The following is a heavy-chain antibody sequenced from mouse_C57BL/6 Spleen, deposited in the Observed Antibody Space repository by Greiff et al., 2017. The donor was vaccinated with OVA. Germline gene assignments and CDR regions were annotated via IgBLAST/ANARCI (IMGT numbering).Heavy chain of an antibody. Sequence: HLHHSLSDLSSPCSSFNLSFNSSCYTFTIHFISWVNHRTVHVLEWIVEIYPRIGNTYYNEKFNGKATLTADKSSSTAYMELRSLTSEDSAVYFCERGGYDWFAYWGKGTLVTVSA. CDR3: ERGGYDWFAY. CDR1: CYTFTIHF. D-gene: IGHD2-2*01. CDR2: IYPRIGNT. J-gene: IGHJ3*01. V-gene: IGHV1-81*01.